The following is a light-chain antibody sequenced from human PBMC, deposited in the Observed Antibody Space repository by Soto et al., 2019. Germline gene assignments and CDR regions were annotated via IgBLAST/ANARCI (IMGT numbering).Light chain of an antibody. CDR3: ATWDDSLSGPV. CDR1: SSNIESNY. V-gene: IGLV1-47*01. J-gene: IGLJ2*01. Sequence: QLVLTQPPSASGTPGQRVTISCSGRSSNIESNYVYWYQQFPGTAPKLLIYRNNQRPSGVPDRFSGSKTGTSASLAISGLRSEDEADYHCATWDDSLSGPVFGGGTKLTVL. CDR2: RNN.